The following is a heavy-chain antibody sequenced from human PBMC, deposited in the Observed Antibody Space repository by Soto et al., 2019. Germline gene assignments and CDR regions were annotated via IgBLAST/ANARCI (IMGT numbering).Heavy chain of an antibody. V-gene: IGHV4-39*01. CDR2: IYYSGST. CDR3: ASYSSGWYESDY. Sequence: SETLSLTCTVSGGSISSSSYYWGWIRQPPGKGLEWIGSIYYSGSTYYNPSLKSRVTISVDTSKNQFSLKLSSVTAADTAVYYCASYSSGWYESDYWGQGTLVTVSS. CDR1: GGSISSSSYY. J-gene: IGHJ4*02. D-gene: IGHD6-19*01.